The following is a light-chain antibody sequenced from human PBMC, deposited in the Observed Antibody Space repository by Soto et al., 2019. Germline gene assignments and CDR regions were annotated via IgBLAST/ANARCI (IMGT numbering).Light chain of an antibody. V-gene: IGKV3-20*01. CDR3: QQYGSSPRT. Sequence: EIVLTQSPGTLSLSPGERATLSCRASQSVSVNSLAWYQQKGGQAPRLLIYAASTRATGVPGRFSGTGSGTDFALTISRLETDDSAVYYCQQYGSSPRTFGQGTRLEIK. J-gene: IGKJ5*01. CDR1: QSVSVNS. CDR2: AAS.